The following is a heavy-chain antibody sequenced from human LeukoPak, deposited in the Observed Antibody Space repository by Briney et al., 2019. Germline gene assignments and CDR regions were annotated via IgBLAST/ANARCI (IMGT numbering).Heavy chain of an antibody. J-gene: IGHJ4*02. CDR2: ISGSGGST. CDR1: GFTFSSYG. Sequence: PGGSLRLSCAASGFTFSSYGMSWVRQAPGKGLEWVSAISGSGGSTYYADSVKGRFTISRDNSKNTLYLQMNSLRAEDTAVYYCAKGSVRNMVRGVMTYWGQGTLVTVSS. V-gene: IGHV3-23*01. D-gene: IGHD3-10*01. CDR3: AKGSVRNMVRGVMTY.